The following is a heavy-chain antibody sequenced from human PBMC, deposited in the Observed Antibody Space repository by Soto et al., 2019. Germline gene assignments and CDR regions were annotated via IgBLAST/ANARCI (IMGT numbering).Heavy chain of an antibody. Sequence: QVQLVESGGGVVQPGRSLRLSCAASGFTFSSYGMHWVRQAPGKGLEWVAVISYDGSNKYYADSVKGRFTISRDNSKNPLYLQMNSLRAEDTAVYYCAKIHCSSTSCYVNYYYYYGMDVWGQGTTVTVSS. CDR2: ISYDGSNK. J-gene: IGHJ6*02. CDR3: AKIHCSSTSCYVNYYYYYGMDV. CDR1: GFTFSSYG. V-gene: IGHV3-30*18. D-gene: IGHD2-2*01.